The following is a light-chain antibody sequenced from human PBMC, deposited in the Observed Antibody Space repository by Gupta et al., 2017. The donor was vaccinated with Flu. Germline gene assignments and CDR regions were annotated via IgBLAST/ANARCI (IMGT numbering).Light chain of an antibody. Sequence: QSALTQPASVSGSPGQSITISSTGPHSDVGGYNSVSWYQQHPGKAPKLMIYEVSNRHSGGSNRFFGSKSGNTAALTISGLPAEDEADYYCSAYTSSSTSDLVFGGGTKLTVL. V-gene: IGLV2-14*01. CDR1: HSDVGGYNS. CDR3: SAYTSSSTSDLV. J-gene: IGLJ3*02. CDR2: EVS.